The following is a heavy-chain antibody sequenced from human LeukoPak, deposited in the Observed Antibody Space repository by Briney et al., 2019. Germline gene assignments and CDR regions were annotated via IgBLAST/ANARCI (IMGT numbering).Heavy chain of an antibody. CDR1: GFTFSSYW. CDR2: IKQDGSEK. D-gene: IGHD3-3*01. CDR3: AREPYYDFWSGYYTGPPGAYYYYYMDV. Sequence: GGSLRLSCAASGFTFSSYWMSWVRQAPGKGLEWVANIKQDGSEKYYVDSVKGRFTISRDNAKNSLYLQMNSLRAEDTAVYYCAREPYYDFWSGYYTGPPGAYYYYYMDVWGKGTTVTVSS. J-gene: IGHJ6*03. V-gene: IGHV3-7*01.